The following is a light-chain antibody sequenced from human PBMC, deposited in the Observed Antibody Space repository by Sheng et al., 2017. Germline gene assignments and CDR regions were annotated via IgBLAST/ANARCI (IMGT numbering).Light chain of an antibody. Sequence: LVLTQSPATLSLSPGDRPTLSCRASQPISTYLAWYQQKPGQAPRLLIYDASKRATGIPARFSGGGSDTDFTLTISSLEPEDFAVYYCQHYGSSPPTFGGGTRVEIK. V-gene: IGKV3-20*01. CDR2: DAS. J-gene: IGKJ4*01. CDR3: QHYGSSPPT. CDR1: QPISTY.